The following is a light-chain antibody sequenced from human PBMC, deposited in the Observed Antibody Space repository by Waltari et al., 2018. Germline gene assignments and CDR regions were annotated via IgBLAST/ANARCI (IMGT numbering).Light chain of an antibody. V-gene: IGKV1-39*01. Sequence: DIQVTQPPSSLAASVGDSVSITCRASQSIGNDLNWYQQKPGKAPKLLIYSASSLQSGVPSRFSGSGSGTDFTLTITSVQPEDFAIYYCQETYSSPPSTFGQGTKVESK. CDR2: SAS. CDR3: QETYSSPPST. CDR1: QSIGND. J-gene: IGKJ1*01.